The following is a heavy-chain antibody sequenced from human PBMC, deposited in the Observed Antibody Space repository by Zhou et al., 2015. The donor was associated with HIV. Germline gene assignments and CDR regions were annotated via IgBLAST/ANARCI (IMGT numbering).Heavy chain of an antibody. CDR1: GGTFSSYA. V-gene: IGHV1-69*01. Sequence: QVQLVQSGAEVKKPGSSVKVSCKASGGTFSSYAISWVRQAPGQGLEWMGGIIPIFGTANYAQKFQGRVTITADESTSTAYMELSSLRSEDTAVYYCARDPRVYYYDSSGYYFDYWGQGTLVTVSS. D-gene: IGHD3-22*01. J-gene: IGHJ4*02. CDR3: ARDPRVYYYDSSGYYFDY. CDR2: IIPIFGTA.